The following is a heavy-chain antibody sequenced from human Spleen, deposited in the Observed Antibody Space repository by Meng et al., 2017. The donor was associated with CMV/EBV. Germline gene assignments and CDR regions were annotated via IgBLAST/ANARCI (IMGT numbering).Heavy chain of an antibody. Sequence: GGSLRLSCAASGFTFDDYTMHWVRQAPGEGLEWVSLISWDGGTTYYADSVKGRFTISRDNSKNTLYLQMNSLRAEDTAVYYCATTGGTYCSSSSCLHYFEYWGQGTLVTVSS. D-gene: IGHD2-2*01. CDR3: ATTGGTYCSSSSCLHYFEY. V-gene: IGHV3-43*01. CDR1: GFTFDDYT. J-gene: IGHJ4*02. CDR2: ISWDGGTT.